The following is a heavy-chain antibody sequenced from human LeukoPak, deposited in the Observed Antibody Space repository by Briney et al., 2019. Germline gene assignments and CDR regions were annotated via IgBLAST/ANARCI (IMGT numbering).Heavy chain of an antibody. CDR2: IVHSGST. CDR3: TRNAAYCLDY. D-gene: IGHD1-26*01. V-gene: IGHV4-39*07. J-gene: IGHJ4*02. CDR1: GGSISSSSYY. Sequence: SETLSLTCIVSGGSISSSSYYWGWIRQPPGKGLEWIGEIVHSGSTNYNPSLKSRVTISVDTSKNQFSLKLTSVTAADTAIYYCTRNAAYCLDYWGQGTLVTVSS.